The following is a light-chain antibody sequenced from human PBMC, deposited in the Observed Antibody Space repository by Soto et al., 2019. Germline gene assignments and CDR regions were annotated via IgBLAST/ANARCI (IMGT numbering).Light chain of an antibody. CDR3: QHLNDYLAIT. CDR1: QGISHY. J-gene: IGKJ5*01. Sequence: DIQLTQSPSFLSASVGDRVTITCRASQGISHYLGWYQQKPGRAPKLLIYAASTLQSGVPSRFSGSGSGTQFTLTISSLQPEDFATYYCQHLNDYLAITSGQGTRLEIK. V-gene: IGKV1-9*01. CDR2: AAS.